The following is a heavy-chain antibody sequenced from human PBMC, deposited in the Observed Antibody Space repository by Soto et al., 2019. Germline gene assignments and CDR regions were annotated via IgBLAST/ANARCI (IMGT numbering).Heavy chain of an antibody. J-gene: IGHJ4*02. Sequence: GGSLRLSCAASGFKFSNYAMSWVRQAPGKGLEWVSLISATGGGTYYADSVKGRFTISRDNSHNTLYLQVHSLTAEDTAVYYCAKDRRAGGNSAFYFDFWGQEAQVTVSS. D-gene: IGHD3-16*01. V-gene: IGHV3-23*01. CDR2: ISATGGGT. CDR1: GFKFSNYA. CDR3: AKDRRAGGNSAFYFDF.